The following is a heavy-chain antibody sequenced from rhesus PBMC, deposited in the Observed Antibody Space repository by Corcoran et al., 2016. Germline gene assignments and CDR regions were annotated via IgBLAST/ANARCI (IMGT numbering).Heavy chain of an antibody. D-gene: IGHD3-3*01. CDR1: GGSISSSHW. CDR2: ISGSCGST. J-gene: IGHJ4*01. Sequence: QVQLKASGPGLVKPSETQSLTCAGPGGSISSSHWSSWLRQPPGKGLEWVGYISGSCGSTYYNPSLKSRVTIATDTAKNQFSLKLNSVTAADTAVYYCARSRITIFGLVTPFYYWGQGVLVTVSS. CDR3: ARSRITIFGLVTPFYY. V-gene: IGHV4-65*01.